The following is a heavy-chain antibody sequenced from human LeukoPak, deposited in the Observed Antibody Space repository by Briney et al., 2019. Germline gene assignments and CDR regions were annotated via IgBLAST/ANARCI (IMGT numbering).Heavy chain of an antibody. CDR3: ARDSTHYYDSTFDY. Sequence: ASVKVSCKASGYTLTGYYIYWGRHAPGQGLEWMGWINPNSGGTNYAQKFQGRVTMTRDTSISTAYMELSRLRSDDTAVYYCARDSTHYYDSTFDYWGQGTLVTVSS. J-gene: IGHJ4*02. V-gene: IGHV1-2*02. D-gene: IGHD3-22*01. CDR2: INPNSGGT. CDR1: GYTLTGYY.